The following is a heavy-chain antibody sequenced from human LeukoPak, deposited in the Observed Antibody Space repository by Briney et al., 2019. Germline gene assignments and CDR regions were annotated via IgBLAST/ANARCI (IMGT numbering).Heavy chain of an antibody. CDR3: ARYNIDGYNDY. CDR2: ISYDGSNK. J-gene: IGHJ4*02. CDR1: GFTFSSYG. Sequence: PGGSLRLSCAVSGFTFSSYGMHWVRQAPGKGLEWVAVISYDGSNKYYADSVKGRFTISRDNSKNTLYLQMNSLRVEDTAVYFCARYNIDGYNDYWGQGTLVTVS. V-gene: IGHV3-30*03. D-gene: IGHD5-24*01.